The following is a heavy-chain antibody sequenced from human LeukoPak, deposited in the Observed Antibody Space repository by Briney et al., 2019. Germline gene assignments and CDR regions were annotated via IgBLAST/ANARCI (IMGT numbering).Heavy chain of an antibody. CDR2: ISSRSSYI. D-gene: IGHD3-22*01. CDR3: ARDLGDSSVADY. V-gene: IGHV3-21*01. CDR1: AFTFSSYS. J-gene: IGHJ4*02. Sequence: GGSLRLSCAASAFTFSSYSMNWVRQAPGKGLEWVSSISSRSSYIYYADSVKGRFTISRDNAKNSLYLQMNSLRAEDTAVYYCARDLGDSSVADYWGQGTLVTVSS.